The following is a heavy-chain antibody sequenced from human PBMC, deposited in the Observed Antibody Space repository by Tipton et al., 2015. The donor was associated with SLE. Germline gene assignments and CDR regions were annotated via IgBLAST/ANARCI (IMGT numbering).Heavy chain of an antibody. J-gene: IGHJ3*02. CDR3: ARAVARVVYARVRAFDI. CDR2: IYYSGST. Sequence: LRLSCTVSGASINDHYWSWVRQSPGKGLEWIGYIYYSGSTTYNPSLKSRVTISVDKSKTRFSLKLNSVTAADTAVYYCARAVARVVYARVRAFDIWGQGTLVTVSS. V-gene: IGHV4-59*11. CDR1: GASINDHY. D-gene: IGHD2-8*02.